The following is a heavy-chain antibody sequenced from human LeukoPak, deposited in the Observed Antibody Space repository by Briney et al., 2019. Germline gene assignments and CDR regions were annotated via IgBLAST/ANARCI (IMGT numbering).Heavy chain of an antibody. V-gene: IGHV4-59*01. J-gene: IGHJ4*02. CDR1: GGSISTYY. CDR3: ATLKRGSVFGYFYF. D-gene: IGHD3-3*01. Sequence: PSETLSLTCTVSGGSISTYYWSWLRQPPGKELEWIAYLSDTESTKDNPSLKSRVALSADTSKNQFSLRLTSVTAADTAIYYCATLKRGSVFGYFYFWGQGPLVTVSS. CDR2: LSDTEST.